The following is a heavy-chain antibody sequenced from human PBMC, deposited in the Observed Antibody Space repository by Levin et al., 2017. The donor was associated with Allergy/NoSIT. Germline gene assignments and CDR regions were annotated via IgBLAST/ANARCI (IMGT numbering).Heavy chain of an antibody. Sequence: ASVKVSCKASGGTFSSYTISWVRQAPGQGLEWMGRIIPILGIANYAQKFQGRVTITADKSTSTAYMELSSLRSEDTAVYYCARDLYSSGWALDYWGQGTLVTVSS. V-gene: IGHV1-69*04. CDR1: GGTFSSYT. CDR2: IIPILGIA. J-gene: IGHJ4*02. D-gene: IGHD6-19*01. CDR3: ARDLYSSGWALDY.